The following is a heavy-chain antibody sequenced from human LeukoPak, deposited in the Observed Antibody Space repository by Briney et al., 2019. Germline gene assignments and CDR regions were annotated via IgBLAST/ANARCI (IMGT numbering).Heavy chain of an antibody. CDR3: ARSASTYYYDSSGYYLDY. CDR2: INWNGGST. D-gene: IGHD3-22*01. Sequence: TGGSLRLSCAASGFTFDDYGMSWVGHAPGKGLEWVSGINWNGGSTGYADSVKGRFAISRDNAKNSLYLQMNSLRAEDTALYYCARSASTYYYDSSGYYLDYWGQGTLVTVSS. J-gene: IGHJ4*02. V-gene: IGHV3-20*04. CDR1: GFTFDDYG.